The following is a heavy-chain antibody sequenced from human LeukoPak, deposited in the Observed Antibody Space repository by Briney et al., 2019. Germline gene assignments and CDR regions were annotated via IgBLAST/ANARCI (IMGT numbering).Heavy chain of an antibody. D-gene: IGHD1-26*01. J-gene: IGHJ4*01. CDR2: ISYNGRNK. CDR3: AKLWNEVGATIY. Sequence: GRSLRLSCAASGFTFSRYAMHWVRQAPGKGLEGVALISYNGRNKYYADSVKGRFTISRDNSKNTLYLQMNSLRPEDTAVYYCAKLWNEVGATIYWGQGTLVSVSS. CDR1: GFTFSRYA. V-gene: IGHV3-30*18.